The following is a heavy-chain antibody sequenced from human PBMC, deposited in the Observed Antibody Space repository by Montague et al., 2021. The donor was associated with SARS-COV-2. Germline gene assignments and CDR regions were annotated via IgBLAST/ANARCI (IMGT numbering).Heavy chain of an antibody. V-gene: IGHV3-30-3*01. CDR2: ISYDGSKK. CDR1: EFTFSNYA. CDR3: ARESVRAVAGDFDY. D-gene: IGHD6-19*01. J-gene: IGHJ4*02. Sequence: SLRLSCAASEFTFSNYAMHWVRQAPGKGLEWVAFISYDGSKKYYADSVKGRFTISRDNSKNTLYLQMNSLRAEDTAVYYCARESVRAVAGDFDYCGQGTLVTVSS.